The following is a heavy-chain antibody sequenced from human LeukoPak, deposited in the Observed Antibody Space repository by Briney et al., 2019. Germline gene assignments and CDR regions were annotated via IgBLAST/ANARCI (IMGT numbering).Heavy chain of an antibody. J-gene: IGHJ3*02. CDR2: ISSSSSYI. V-gene: IGHV3-21*01. CDR1: GFTFSSYS. D-gene: IGHD4-17*01. Sequence: PGGSLRLSCAASGFTFSSYSMNWVRQAPGKGLEWVSSISSSSSYIYYADSVKGRFTISRDNAKNSLYLQMNSLRAEDTAVYYCARVEVSDSGHAFDIWGQGTMVTVSS. CDR3: ARVEVSDSGHAFDI.